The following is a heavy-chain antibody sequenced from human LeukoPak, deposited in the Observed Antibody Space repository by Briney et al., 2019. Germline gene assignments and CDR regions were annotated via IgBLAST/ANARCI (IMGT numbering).Heavy chain of an antibody. D-gene: IGHD2-2*01. CDR3: AKDARRYCSSTSCYSGFDY. CDR2: IKQGSSEK. J-gene: IGHJ4*02. CDR1: GFTFSSYW. Sequence: GGSLRLSCAGSGFTFSSYWMSWVRQAPGKGLEWVANIKQGSSEKYYVDSVKGRFTISRDNSKNTLYLQMNSLRAEDTAVYYCAKDARRYCSSTSCYSGFDYWGQGTLVTVSS. V-gene: IGHV3-7*03.